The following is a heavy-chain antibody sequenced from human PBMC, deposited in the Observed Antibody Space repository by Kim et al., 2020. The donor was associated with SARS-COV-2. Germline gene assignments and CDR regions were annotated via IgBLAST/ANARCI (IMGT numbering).Heavy chain of an antibody. V-gene: IGHV1-69*13. J-gene: IGHJ4*02. D-gene: IGHD3-22*01. CDR2: IIPIFGTA. CDR1: GGTFSSYA. CDR3: ARVYYDSSGYQHGSAFDY. Sequence: SVKVSCKASGGTFSSYAISWVRQAPGQGLEWMGGIIPIFGTANYAQKFQGRVTITADESTSTAYMELSSLRSEDTAVYYCARVYYDSSGYQHGSAFDYWGQGTLVTVSS.